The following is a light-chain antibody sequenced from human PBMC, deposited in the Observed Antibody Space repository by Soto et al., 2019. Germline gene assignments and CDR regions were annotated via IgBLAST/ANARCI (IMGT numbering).Light chain of an antibody. CDR3: QQYNNWPRT. CDR1: QSVSSN. J-gene: IGKJ1*01. Sequence: EIVMTQSPATLSVSPGERATPSCRASQSVSSNLAWYQQKPGQAPRLLIYDASTRATGIPARFSGSGSGTEFTLTISSLQSEDFAVYYCQQYNNWPRTFGQGTKVEIK. CDR2: DAS. V-gene: IGKV3-15*01.